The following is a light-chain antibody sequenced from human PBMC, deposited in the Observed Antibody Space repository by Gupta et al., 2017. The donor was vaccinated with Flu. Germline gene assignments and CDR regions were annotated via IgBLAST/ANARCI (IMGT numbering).Light chain of an antibody. CDR2: GKN. J-gene: IGLJ2*01. V-gene: IGLV3-19*01. CDR3: NSRDSSGNHVV. Sequence: SELXXXXAVXVAXGQXVRITCQGDSLRSYYASWYQQKPGQAPVLVIYGKNNRPSGIPDRFSGSSSGNTASLTITGAQAEDEADYYCNSRDSSGNHVVFGGGTKLTVL. CDR1: SLRSYY.